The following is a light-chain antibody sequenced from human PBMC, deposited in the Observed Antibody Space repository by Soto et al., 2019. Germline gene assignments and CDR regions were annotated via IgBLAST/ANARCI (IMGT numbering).Light chain of an antibody. CDR3: QQSYMDPIT. V-gene: IGKV1-27*01. J-gene: IGKJ5*01. CDR1: QGFTNY. Sequence: DFQMTQSPSSLSASVGDTVTLACRASQGFTNYLAWYQQKPGKAPKLLIYAASTLQSGVPPRFSGSGGGTDFTLSISSVQPEDFATYFCQQSYMDPITFGQGTRLEIK. CDR2: AAS.